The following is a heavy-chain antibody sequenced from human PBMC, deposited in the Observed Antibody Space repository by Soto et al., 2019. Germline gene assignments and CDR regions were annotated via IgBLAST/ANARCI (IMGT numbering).Heavy chain of an antibody. V-gene: IGHV3-7*01. CDR3: AXAPWVAAADYYYYGMDV. J-gene: IGHJ6*02. D-gene: IGHD2-15*01. CDR1: GFTFSSYW. Sequence: GGSLRLSCAASGFTFSSYWMSWVRQAPGKGLEWVANIKQDGSEKYYVDSVKGRFTISRDNAKNSLYLQMNSLRAEDTAVYYCAXAPWVAAADYYYYGMDVWGQGTTVTVSS. CDR2: IKQDGSEK.